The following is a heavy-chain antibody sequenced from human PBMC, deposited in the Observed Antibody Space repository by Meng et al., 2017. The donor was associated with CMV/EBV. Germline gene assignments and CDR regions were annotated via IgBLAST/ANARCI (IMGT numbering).Heavy chain of an antibody. CDR3: ARGTIFGVVWIGYFDY. D-gene: IGHD3-3*02. J-gene: IGHJ4*02. V-gene: IGHV4-34*01. CDR1: GCSFSGYY. CDR2: INHSGST. Sequence: QVQLRQWCAGLVNPSGSLALTCAAYGCSFSGYYWSWIRQPPGKGLEWIGEINHSGSTIYYPSLKSRVSISVDTSKNQFSLKLSSVTAADTAVYYCARGTIFGVVWIGYFDYWGQGTLVTVSS.